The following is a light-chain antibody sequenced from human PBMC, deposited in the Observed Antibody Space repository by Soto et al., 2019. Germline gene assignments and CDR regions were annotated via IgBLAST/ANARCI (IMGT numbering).Light chain of an antibody. CDR1: QNIGTN. Sequence: LTQSPATVSVSPGEGATLSCRASQNIGTNLAWYQQKPGQAPRLLIYGASSRPTGIPDRFSGSGSGTDFTLTISRLEPEDFAVYYCQQYGSSALTFGGGTKVDIK. V-gene: IGKV3-20*01. J-gene: IGKJ4*01. CDR2: GAS. CDR3: QQYGSSALT.